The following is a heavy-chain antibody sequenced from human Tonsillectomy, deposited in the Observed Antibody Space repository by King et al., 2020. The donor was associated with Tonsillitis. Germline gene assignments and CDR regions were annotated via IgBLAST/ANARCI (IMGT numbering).Heavy chain of an antibody. J-gene: IGHJ4*02. CDR2: IRSSSYTI. V-gene: IGHV3-48*02. Sequence: VQLVESGGGLVQPGGSLRLSCAASGFTFSSYSMNWVRQAPGKGLEWVSYIRSSSYTIYYADSVKGRFTISRDNAKNSLYLQMNSLRDDDTVVYYCERDRAGSGWSLFDYWGQGTLVTVSS. CDR3: ERDRAGSGWSLFDY. CDR1: GFTFSSYS. D-gene: IGHD6-19*01.